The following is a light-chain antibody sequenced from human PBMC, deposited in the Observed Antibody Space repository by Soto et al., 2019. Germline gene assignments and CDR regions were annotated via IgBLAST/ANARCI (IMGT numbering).Light chain of an antibody. CDR2: GVS. CDR1: SSDVGGYNH. Sequence: QSALTQPASVSGSPGQSITISCTGTSSDVGGYNHVSWYQHPPGRAPKLILFGVSDRPSGVSHRFSGSKSGNTASLTISGLQAEYEADYYCCSYTSLSSVVFGGGTKLTVL. J-gene: IGLJ2*01. CDR3: CSYTSLSSVV. V-gene: IGLV2-14*01.